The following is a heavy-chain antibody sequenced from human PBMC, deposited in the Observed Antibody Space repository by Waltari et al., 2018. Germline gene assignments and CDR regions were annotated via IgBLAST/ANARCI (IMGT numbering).Heavy chain of an antibody. CDR1: GGSISSYY. D-gene: IGHD6-13*01. V-gene: IGHV4-59*08. J-gene: IGHJ3*02. CDR3: ARRSSSSGAFDI. CDR2: IYYSGST. Sequence: QVQLQESGPGLVKPSETLSLTCTVSGGSISSYYWSWTRQPPGKGLEWIGYIYYSGSTNYNPSLKSRVTISVDTSKNQFSLKLSSVTAADTAVYYCARRSSSSGAFDIWGQGTMVTVSS.